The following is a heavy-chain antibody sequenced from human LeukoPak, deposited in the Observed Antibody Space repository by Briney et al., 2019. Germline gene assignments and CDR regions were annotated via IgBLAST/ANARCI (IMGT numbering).Heavy chain of an antibody. CDR2: INPNSGGT. CDR3: ARDLVYYDSSGYSQTSQYYYCYMDV. D-gene: IGHD3-22*01. V-gene: IGHV1-2*02. J-gene: IGHJ6*03. Sequence: ASVKVSCKASGYTFTGYYMHWVRQAPGQGLEWMGWINPNSGGTNYAQKFQGRVTMTRDTSISTAYMELSRLRSDDTAVYYYARDLVYYDSSGYSQTSQYYYCYMDVWGKGTTVTVSS. CDR1: GYTFTGYY.